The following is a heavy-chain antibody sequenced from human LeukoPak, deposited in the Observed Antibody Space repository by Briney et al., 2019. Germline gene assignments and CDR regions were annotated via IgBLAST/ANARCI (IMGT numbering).Heavy chain of an antibody. V-gene: IGHV4-30-2*01. J-gene: IGHJ4*02. D-gene: IGHD2-21*01. CDR3: ARLPHRIVANDY. CDR1: GGSISSGGYS. Sequence: SETLSLTCAVSGGSISSGGYSWSWIRQPPGKGLEWIGYIYHSGSTYYNPSLKSRVTISVDRSKNQFSLKLSSVTAADTAVYYCARLPHRIVANDYWGQGTLVTVSS. CDR2: IYHSGST.